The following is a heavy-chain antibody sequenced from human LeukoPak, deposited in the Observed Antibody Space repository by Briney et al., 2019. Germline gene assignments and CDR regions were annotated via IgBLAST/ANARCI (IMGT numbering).Heavy chain of an antibody. CDR1: GYNFISYY. D-gene: IGHD2-8*01. V-gene: IGHV1-46*01. CDR3: AREDVVLVDAVRYYYYGMDV. Sequence: EASVKVSCKASGYNFISYYMRWVRQAPGQGLEWMGIINPSGGSTSYAQKFQDRVTMTRDTSTSTVYMELSSLKSEDTAVYYCAREDVVLVDAVRYYYYGMDVWGQGTTVTVSS. CDR2: INPSGGST. J-gene: IGHJ6*02.